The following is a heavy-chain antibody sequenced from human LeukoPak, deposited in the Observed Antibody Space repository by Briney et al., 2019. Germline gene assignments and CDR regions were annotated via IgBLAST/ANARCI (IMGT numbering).Heavy chain of an antibody. D-gene: IGHD6-6*01. J-gene: IGHJ5*02. V-gene: IGHV4-39*07. CDR2: IYYSGST. Sequence: PSETLSLTCTVSGGSISSSSYYWGWIRQPPGKGLEWIGSIYYSGSTYYNPSLKSRVTISVDTSKNQFSLKLSSVTAADTAVYYCARDRASIAARPGWLDPWGQGTLVTVSS. CDR1: GGSISSSSYY. CDR3: ARDRASIAARPGWLDP.